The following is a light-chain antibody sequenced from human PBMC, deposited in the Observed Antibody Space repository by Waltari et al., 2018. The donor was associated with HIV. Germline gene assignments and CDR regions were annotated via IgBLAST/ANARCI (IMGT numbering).Light chain of an antibody. Sequence: EIVLTQSPLSLPVTPGEPASISCRSSQTPLHSDGNNYLEWYVQKPGQSPQLLIHLGSNRASGVPDRFSGSGSGTHFTLKITKVEAEDVGIFFCMQSLQTPTFGQGTRLDIK. J-gene: IGKJ5*01. V-gene: IGKV2-28*01. CDR1: QTPLHSDGNNY. CDR2: LGS. CDR3: MQSLQTPT.